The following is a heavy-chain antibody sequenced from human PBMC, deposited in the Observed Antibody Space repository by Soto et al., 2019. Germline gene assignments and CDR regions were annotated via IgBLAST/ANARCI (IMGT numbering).Heavy chain of an antibody. CDR1: GDSISSSSYY. J-gene: IGHJ2*01. CDR2: IFYSGTT. V-gene: IGHV4-39*01. CDR3: AKTGPYDILTYWYFDL. D-gene: IGHD3-9*01. Sequence: SETLSLTCTVSGDSISSSSYYWVWIRQPPGRGLEWIGSIFYSGTTYYNPSLKSRVTISIDTSKNQFSLKLTSVTAADTAVYYCAKTGPYDILTYWYFDLWGRGTLVTVS.